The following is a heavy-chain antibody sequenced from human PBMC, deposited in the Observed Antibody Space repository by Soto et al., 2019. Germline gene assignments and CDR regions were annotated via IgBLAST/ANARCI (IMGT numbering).Heavy chain of an antibody. CDR3: ARADVTTDGMDV. D-gene: IGHD3-22*01. J-gene: IGHJ6*02. Sequence: GGSLRLSCAASGFTFSSYDMHWVRQATGKGLEWVSAIGTAGDTYYPGSVKGRFTISRENAKNSLYLQMNSLRARDTAVYYCARADVTTDGMDVWGQGTTVTVSS. CDR2: IGTAGDT. V-gene: IGHV3-13*01. CDR1: GFTFSSYD.